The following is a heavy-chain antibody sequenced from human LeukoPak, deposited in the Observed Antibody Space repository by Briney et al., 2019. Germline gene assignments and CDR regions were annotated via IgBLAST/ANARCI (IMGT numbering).Heavy chain of an antibody. CDR2: INPSVADT. Sequence: ASVKVSCKASGYTFTSYYMQWVRQAPGQGLEWMGIINPSVADTSYAQKFQGRVTMTRDTSTSTVYMDLSSLRPEDTAVYYCGRIIRGYSYGPSDYWGQGTLVTVSS. CDR3: GRIIRGYSYGPSDY. D-gene: IGHD5-18*01. J-gene: IGHJ4*02. V-gene: IGHV1-46*01. CDR1: GYTFTSYY.